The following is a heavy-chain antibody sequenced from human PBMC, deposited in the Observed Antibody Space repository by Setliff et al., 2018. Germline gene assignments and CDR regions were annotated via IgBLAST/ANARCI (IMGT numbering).Heavy chain of an antibody. J-gene: IGHJ5*02. CDR2: FHTGGST. V-gene: IGHV4-61*09. CDR1: GDSISSGSYY. Sequence: PSETLSLTCTVSGDSISSGSYYWTWIRQPAGKGLEWIGHFHTGGSTNYNRSLRSRVSISVDTSKNQFSLKLSSVTAADTATYYCARAGPTVTFFRVLVISWWDPWGQGPLVTVSS. D-gene: IGHD3-3*01. CDR3: ARAGPTVTFFRVLVISWWDP.